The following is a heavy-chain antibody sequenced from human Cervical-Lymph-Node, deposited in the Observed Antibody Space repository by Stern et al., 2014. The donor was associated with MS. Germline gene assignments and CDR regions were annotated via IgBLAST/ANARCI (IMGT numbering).Heavy chain of an antibody. CDR1: GFTFSSYG. CDR2: ISYDGNHK. J-gene: IGHJ4*02. Sequence: VQLVESGGAVVQPGRSLRLSCAASGFTFSSYGMHWVRQAPCKELDGVTVISYDGNHKYYAASVKGRFTISRDNSKNTLHLQMNSVTPDDTAIYYCARDYEDTSMLFDHWGQGTLVTVSS. CDR3: ARDYEDTSMLFDH. V-gene: IGHV3-30*03. D-gene: IGHD2-8*01.